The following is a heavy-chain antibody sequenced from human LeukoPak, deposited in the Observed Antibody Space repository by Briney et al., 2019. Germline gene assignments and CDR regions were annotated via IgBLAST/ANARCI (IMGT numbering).Heavy chain of an antibody. CDR2: ISVYNGHT. Sequence: ASVKVSCKASGYTFTSYGISWVRQAPGQGLQWMGWISVYNGHTKYPQKLQGRVTMTTDTSTSTAYMEPRSLRSDDTAVYFCARGYCSSTSCLGDYWGQGTLVTVSS. J-gene: IGHJ4*02. CDR3: ARGYCSSTSCLGDY. D-gene: IGHD2-2*01. V-gene: IGHV1-18*01. CDR1: GYTFTSYG.